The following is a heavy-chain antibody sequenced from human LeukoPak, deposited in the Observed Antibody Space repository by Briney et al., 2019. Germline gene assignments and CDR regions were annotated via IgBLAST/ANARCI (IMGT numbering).Heavy chain of an antibody. D-gene: IGHD3-16*01. CDR1: EFTFDDYA. CDR3: ARAKSKRGDAWTFDI. Sequence: GGSLRLSCAASEFTFDDYAMHWVRQVPGKGLEWVSRISWNSRTVTYADSVRGRFTISRDNAKNSLYLQMNSLRAEDTALYYCARAKSKRGDAWTFDIWGQGTLVTVSS. V-gene: IGHV3-9*01. CDR2: ISWNSRTV. J-gene: IGHJ3*02.